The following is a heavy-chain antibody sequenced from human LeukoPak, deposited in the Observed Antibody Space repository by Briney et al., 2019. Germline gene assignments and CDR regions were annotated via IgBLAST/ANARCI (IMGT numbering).Heavy chain of an antibody. D-gene: IGHD3-10*01. Sequence: GASVKVSCKASGYTFTSYDLNWVRRATGQGLEWMGWMSPASGNTGYAQEFQGRVTMTRDTSVSTAYMELSSLRSEDTAVYYCARARAVRGVIITRGIYNWFDPWGQGTLVTVSS. CDR1: GYTFTSYD. CDR3: ARARAVRGVIITRGIYNWFDP. V-gene: IGHV1-8*01. J-gene: IGHJ5*02. CDR2: MSPASGNT.